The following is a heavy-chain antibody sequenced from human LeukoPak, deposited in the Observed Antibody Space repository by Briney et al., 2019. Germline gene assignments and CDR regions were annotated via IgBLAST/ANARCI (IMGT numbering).Heavy chain of an antibody. D-gene: IGHD3-22*01. CDR1: GYTFTNFG. CDR3: ARTSYDPTGFFLNYFDY. V-gene: IGHV1-18*01. J-gene: IGHJ4*02. CDR2: ISAYNGNT. Sequence: ASVKVSCKASGYTFTNFGISWVRQAPGQGLEWMGWISAYNGNTNYAQKLQGRVTMATDTSTSTAYMELRSLRSEDTAVYFCARTSYDPTGFFLNYFDYWGQGTLVTVSS.